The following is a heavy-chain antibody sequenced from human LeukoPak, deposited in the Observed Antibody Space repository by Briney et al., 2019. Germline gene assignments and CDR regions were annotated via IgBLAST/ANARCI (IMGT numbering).Heavy chain of an antibody. CDR3: ARVSDGYSYAPDC. Sequence: PGGSLRLSCAASGFTFSSYSMNWVRQAPGKGLEWVSSISSSSSYIYYADSVKGRFTISRDNAKSSLYLQMNSLRAEDTAVYYCARVSDGYSYAPDCWGQGTLVTVSS. D-gene: IGHD5-18*01. CDR1: GFTFSSYS. J-gene: IGHJ4*02. CDR2: ISSSSSYI. V-gene: IGHV3-21*01.